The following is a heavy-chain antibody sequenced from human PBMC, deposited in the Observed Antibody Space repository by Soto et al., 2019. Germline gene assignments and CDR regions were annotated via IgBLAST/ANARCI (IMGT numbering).Heavy chain of an antibody. V-gene: IGHV4-30-4*01. Sequence: TLSLTCTVSGGSISSGDYYWSWIRQPPGKGLEWIGYIYYSGSTYYNPSLKSRVTISVDTSKNQFSLKLSSVTAADTAVYYCARDHVAGTTYYYYGMDVWGQGTTVTVSS. J-gene: IGHJ6*02. CDR1: GGSISSGDYY. D-gene: IGHD1-1*01. CDR2: IYYSGST. CDR3: ARDHVAGTTYYYYGMDV.